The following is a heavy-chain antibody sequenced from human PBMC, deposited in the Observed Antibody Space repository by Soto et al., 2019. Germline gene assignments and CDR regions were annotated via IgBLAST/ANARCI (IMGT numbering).Heavy chain of an antibody. V-gene: IGHV3-23*01. CDR1: GFTFSSYA. J-gene: IGHJ4*02. CDR2: ISGSGGST. D-gene: IGHD2-21*02. CDR3: ARGGHVVVVTAALDY. Sequence: PGGSLRLSCAASGFTFSSYAMNWVRLAPGKGLEWVSVISGSGGSTYYADSVKGRFTISRDTSTSTLYMELTSLTSDDTAIYYCARGGHVVVVTAALDYWGQGTLVTVSS.